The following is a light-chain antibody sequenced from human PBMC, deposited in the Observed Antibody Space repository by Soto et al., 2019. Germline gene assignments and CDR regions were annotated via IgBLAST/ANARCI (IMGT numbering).Light chain of an antibody. CDR2: AAS. Sequence: DIVMTQSPATLSVSPVERATLSCRASQSVSDNLAWYQQKPGQAPRLLIYAASTRATGVPARFSGSGSGTEFTLTISSLQSEDFAVYYCQHVGTFGQGTKVDIK. J-gene: IGKJ1*01. V-gene: IGKV3-15*01. CDR1: QSVSDN. CDR3: QHVGT.